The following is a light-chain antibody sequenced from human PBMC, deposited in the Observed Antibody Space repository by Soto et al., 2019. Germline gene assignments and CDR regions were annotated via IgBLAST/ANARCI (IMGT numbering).Light chain of an antibody. J-gene: IGKJ2*01. Sequence: EIVMTQSPANLSVSPGERATLSCRASQSVSSNSAWYQQKPGQGPRLLIYGASTRATSIPARFSGSGSGTDFTLTINSLQSEDFAVYYCQQYNKWPPYTFGQGTKLEIK. CDR2: GAS. CDR1: QSVSSN. CDR3: QQYNKWPPYT. V-gene: IGKV3-15*01.